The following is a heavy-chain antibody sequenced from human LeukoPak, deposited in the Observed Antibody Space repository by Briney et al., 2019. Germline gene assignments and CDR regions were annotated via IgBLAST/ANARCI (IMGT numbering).Heavy chain of an antibody. CDR2: ISPSGNYI. CDR1: GFTFSSRS. J-gene: IGHJ4*02. D-gene: IGHD2-2*01. Sequence: GGSLRLSCAASGFTFSSRSMSWVRQAPGKGLEWVSSISPSGNYIYYAESVEGRFTISRDNAKNSLYLQMNSLRAEDTAVYYCTRDLSSSTSCYSYWGQGTLVTVSS. CDR3: TRDLSSSTSCYSY. V-gene: IGHV3-21*01.